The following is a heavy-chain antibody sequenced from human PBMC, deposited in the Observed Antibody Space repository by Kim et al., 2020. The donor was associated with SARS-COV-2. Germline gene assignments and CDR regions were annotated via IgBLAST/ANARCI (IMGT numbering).Heavy chain of an antibody. D-gene: IGHD1-20*01. V-gene: IGHV3-11*06. CDR3: ARGYNWNDGGGFWFDP. J-gene: IGHJ5*02. Sequence: SVKGRFTIPRDNAKNSLELQMNSLRAEDTAVYYCARGYNWNDGGGFWFDPWGQGTLVTVSS.